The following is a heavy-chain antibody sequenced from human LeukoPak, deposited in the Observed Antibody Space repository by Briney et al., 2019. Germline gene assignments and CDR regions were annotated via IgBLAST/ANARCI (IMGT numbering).Heavy chain of an antibody. CDR3: ALYDRTPGIDY. Sequence: RASVKVSCKASGGTFSSYAISWVRQAPGQGLEWMGGIIPILGIANYAQKFQGRVTITADKSTSTAYMELSSLRSEDTAVYYCALYDRTPGIDYWGQGTLVTVSS. V-gene: IGHV1-69*10. D-gene: IGHD3-22*01. CDR1: GGTFSSYA. CDR2: IIPILGIA. J-gene: IGHJ4*02.